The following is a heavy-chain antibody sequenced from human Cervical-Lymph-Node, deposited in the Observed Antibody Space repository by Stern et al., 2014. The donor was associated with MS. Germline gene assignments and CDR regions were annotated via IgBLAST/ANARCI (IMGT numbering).Heavy chain of an antibody. V-gene: IGHV3-66*02. CDR3: ARPPPEYTSSAVLGY. D-gene: IGHD6-6*01. CDR2: IYSGGTT. Sequence: MQLVQSGGGLVQPGGSLRISCAVSGFTVSSNFMSWVRQAPGKGLEWVSVIYSGGTTYYTDSVKGRFTVSRDDSKNTLYLQMNSLRAEDTAVYYCARPPPEYTSSAVLGYWGQGTLVTVSS. CDR1: GFTVSSNF. J-gene: IGHJ4*02.